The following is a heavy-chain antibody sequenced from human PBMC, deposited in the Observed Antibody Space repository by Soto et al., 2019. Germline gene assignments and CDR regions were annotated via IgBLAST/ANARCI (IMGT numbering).Heavy chain of an antibody. CDR1: GGSISANY. CDR2: IYFSGSS. CDR3: ARGGAPTAGGTGAFDI. Sequence: QVQLQESGPGLVKPSETLSLTCTVSGGSISANYWSWVRQPPGKELEWIGYIYFSGSSSYNPSLRSRITISGDTSTNQFSLKVTSVIAADTAVYYCARGGAPTAGGTGAFDIWGQGIMVTVSS. V-gene: IGHV4-59*01. D-gene: IGHD2-8*02. J-gene: IGHJ3*02.